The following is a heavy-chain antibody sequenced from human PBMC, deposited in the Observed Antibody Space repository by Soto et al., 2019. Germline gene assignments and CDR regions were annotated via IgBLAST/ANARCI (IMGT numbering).Heavy chain of an antibody. CDR2: IYYSGST. CDR1: GGSISSGDYY. CDR3: ARAGGATTRADWFDP. J-gene: IGHJ5*02. Sequence: SETLSLTCTVSGGSISSGDYYWSWIRQPPGKGLEWIGYIYYSGSTYYNPSLKSRVTISVDTSKNQFSLKLSSVTAADTAVYYCARAGGATTRADWFDPWGQGTLVTVS. D-gene: IGHD1-1*01. V-gene: IGHV4-30-4*01.